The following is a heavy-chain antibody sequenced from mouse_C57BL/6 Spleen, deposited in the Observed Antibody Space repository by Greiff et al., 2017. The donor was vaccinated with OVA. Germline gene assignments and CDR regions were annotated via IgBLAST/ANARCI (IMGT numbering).Heavy chain of an antibody. V-gene: IGHV1-80*01. D-gene: IGHD1-1*01. Sequence: QVQLKQSGAELVKPGASVKISCKASGYAFSSYWMNWVKQRPGKGLEWIGQIYPGDGDTNYNGKFKGKATLTADKSSSTAYMQLSSLTSEDSAVYFCARGDGNRSPFAYWGQGTLVTVSA. CDR2: IYPGDGDT. CDR3: ARGDGNRSPFAY. CDR1: GYAFSSYW. J-gene: IGHJ3*01.